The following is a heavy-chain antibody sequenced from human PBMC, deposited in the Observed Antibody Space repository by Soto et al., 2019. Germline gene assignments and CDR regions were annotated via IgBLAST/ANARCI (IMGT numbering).Heavy chain of an antibody. CDR2: IIPIFGTA. CDR3: ARSEMGGYSGYGYMDV. Sequence: QVQLVQSGAEVKKPGSSVKVSCKASGGTFSSYAISWVRQAPGQGLEWMGGIIPIFGTANYAQKFQGRVTITADESTSTAYMELRSLRSEDTAVYYCARSEMGGYSGYGYMDVWGQGTTVTVSS. V-gene: IGHV1-69*01. J-gene: IGHJ6*02. D-gene: IGHD5-12*01. CDR1: GGTFSSYA.